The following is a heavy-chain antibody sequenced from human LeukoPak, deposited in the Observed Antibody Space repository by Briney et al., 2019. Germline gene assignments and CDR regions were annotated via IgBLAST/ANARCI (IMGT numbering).Heavy chain of an antibody. CDR1: GYTFTGYY. V-gene: IGHV1-2*02. Sequence: ASVKVSCNASGYTFTGYYMHWVRQAPGQGLEWMGWINPNSGGTNYAQKFQGRVTMTRDTSISTAYMELSRLRSDDTAVYYCAREEHYDSSGYHPDDAFDIWGQGTMVTVSS. CDR2: INPNSGGT. CDR3: AREEHYDSSGYHPDDAFDI. D-gene: IGHD3-22*01. J-gene: IGHJ3*02.